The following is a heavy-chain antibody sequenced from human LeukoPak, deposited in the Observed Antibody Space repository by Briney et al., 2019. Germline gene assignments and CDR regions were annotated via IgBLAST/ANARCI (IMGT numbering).Heavy chain of an antibody. V-gene: IGHV3-21*01. D-gene: IGHD3-10*01. CDR2: ISSSSYI. J-gene: IGHJ4*02. CDR1: GFTFSTYS. Sequence: GGSLRLSCAASGFTFSTYSMNWVRQAPGKGLEWVSSISSSSYIYYADSVKGRFTISRDNAKNSLYLQMNSLRAEDTAVYYCARAELLWFGEVKYWGQGTLVTVSS. CDR3: ARAELLWFGEVKY.